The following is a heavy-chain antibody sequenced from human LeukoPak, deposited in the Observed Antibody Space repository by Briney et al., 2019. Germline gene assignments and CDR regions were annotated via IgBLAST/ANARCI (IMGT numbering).Heavy chain of an antibody. V-gene: IGHV1-46*01. CDR1: GHTFTSYY. Sequence: ENLLCRACGHTFTSYYMLWVRHAPRQGLEERGIINPSGGSTSYAQKFQGRVTMTRDTSTSTVYMELSSLRSEDTTVYYCARVGRLVGADFDYWGQGTLVTVSS. CDR3: ARVGRLVGADFDY. D-gene: IGHD1-26*01. J-gene: IGHJ4*02. CDR2: INPSGGST.